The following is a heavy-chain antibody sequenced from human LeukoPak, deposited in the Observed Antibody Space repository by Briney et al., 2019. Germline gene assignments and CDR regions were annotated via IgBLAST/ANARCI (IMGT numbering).Heavy chain of an antibody. CDR2: INWNSGSI. Sequence: GGSLRLSCAASGFTFDDYAMHWVRQAPGKGLEWVSGINWNSGSIGYADSVKGRFTISRDNAKSSLYLQMNSLRAEDTALYYCAKDAGAYFDPWGQGTLVTVSS. CDR3: AKDAGAYFDP. V-gene: IGHV3-9*01. J-gene: IGHJ5*02. CDR1: GFTFDDYA. D-gene: IGHD2-21*01.